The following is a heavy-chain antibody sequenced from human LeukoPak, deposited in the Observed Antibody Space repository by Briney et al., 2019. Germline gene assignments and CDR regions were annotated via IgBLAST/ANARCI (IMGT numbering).Heavy chain of an antibody. D-gene: IGHD2-2*02. CDR1: GGSISSSSYY. CDR3: ARHGFGGPAAINY. V-gene: IGHV4-39*01. CDR2: IYYSGST. Sequence: PSETLSLTCTVSGGSISSSSYYWGWIRQPPGKGLEWVGSIYYSGSTYYNPSLKSRVTISVDTSKNQFSLKLSSVTAADTAVYYCARHGFGGPAAINYWGQGTLVTVSS. J-gene: IGHJ4*02.